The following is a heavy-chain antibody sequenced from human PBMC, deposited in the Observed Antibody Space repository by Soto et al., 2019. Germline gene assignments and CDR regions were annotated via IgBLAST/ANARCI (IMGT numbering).Heavy chain of an antibody. Sequence: QVQLVESGGGVVQPGRSLRLSCAASGFTFSSYALHWVRQAPGRGLEWVALRSFDGNNKYYANSVKGRFTISRDNSKNTLYLQMSSLRAEDTAVYYCGRCSSTSCHLGADYWGQGTLVPVSS. J-gene: IGHJ4*02. CDR1: GFTFSSYA. D-gene: IGHD2-2*01. CDR2: RSFDGNNK. V-gene: IGHV3-30-3*01. CDR3: GRCSSTSCHLGADY.